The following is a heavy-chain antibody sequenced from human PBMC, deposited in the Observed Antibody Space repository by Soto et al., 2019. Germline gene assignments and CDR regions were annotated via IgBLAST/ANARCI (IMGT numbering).Heavy chain of an antibody. CDR2: ISGYNGHT. D-gene: IGHD1-26*01. CDR1: GYTFTNYG. Sequence: ASVKVSCKTSGYTFTNYGVTWVRQAPGQGLEYMGWISGYNGHTKYVQKFQGRVTFTTETSTNTAYMEVRSLRSDDTAVYYCVRDWEGDFAYWGQGTLVTVSS. V-gene: IGHV1-18*01. CDR3: VRDWEGDFAY. J-gene: IGHJ4*02.